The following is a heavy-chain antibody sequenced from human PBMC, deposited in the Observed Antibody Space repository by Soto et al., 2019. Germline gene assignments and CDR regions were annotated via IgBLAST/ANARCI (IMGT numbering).Heavy chain of an antibody. CDR2: MNPNSGNT. J-gene: IGHJ6*03. CDR3: ARGRGDIVATITAYMDV. Sequence: ASVKVSCKASGYTFTSYDINWVRQATGQGLEWMGWMNPNSGNTGYAQKFQGRVTMTRNTSISTAYMELSSLRSEDTAVCYCARGRGDIVATITAYMDVWGKGTTVTVSS. V-gene: IGHV1-8*01. CDR1: GYTFTSYD. D-gene: IGHD5-12*01.